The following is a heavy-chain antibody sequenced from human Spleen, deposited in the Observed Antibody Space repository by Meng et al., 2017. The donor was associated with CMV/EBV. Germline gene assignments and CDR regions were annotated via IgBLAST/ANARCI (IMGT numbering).Heavy chain of an antibody. J-gene: IGHJ5*02. CDR2: INSDGSST. Sequence: GESLKISCAASGFTFSSYWMHWVRQAPGKGLVWVSRINSDGSSTSYADSVKGRFTISRDNAKNTLYLQMNSLRAEDTAVYYCAKRGDYDFWSGYYKGWFDPWGQGTLVTVSS. CDR3: AKRGDYDFWSGYYKGWFDP. V-gene: IGHV3-74*01. CDR1: GFTFSSYW. D-gene: IGHD3-3*01.